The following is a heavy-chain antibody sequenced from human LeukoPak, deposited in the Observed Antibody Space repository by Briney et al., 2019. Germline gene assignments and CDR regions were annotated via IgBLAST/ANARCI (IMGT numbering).Heavy chain of an antibody. Sequence: GGSLRLSCAASGFTFSSYSMHWVRQAPGKGLEWVSSISCGRGYIYYADSVKGRFTISRGKSRNSLYLQMNSLRAEDTAVYYCVTSPGLSYSGSLSGVHCWGQGTLVT. V-gene: IGHV3-21*01. CDR1: GFTFSSYS. CDR3: VTSPGLSYSGSLSGVHC. J-gene: IGHJ4*02. CDR2: ISCGRGYI. D-gene: IGHD6-6*01.